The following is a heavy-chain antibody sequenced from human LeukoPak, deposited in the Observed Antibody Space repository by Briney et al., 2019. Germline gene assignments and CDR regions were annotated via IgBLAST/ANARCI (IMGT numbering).Heavy chain of an antibody. CDR2: ISTSSYI. V-gene: IGHV3-21*01. Sequence: GGSPRLSCAASGFTFSSYSMNWVRQAPGKGLEWVSSISTSSYIYYADSVKGRFTISRDNAKNSLYLQMNSLRAEDTAVYYCARDYYGDYYFDYWGQGTLVTVSS. D-gene: IGHD4-17*01. CDR1: GFTFSSYS. J-gene: IGHJ4*02. CDR3: ARDYYGDYYFDY.